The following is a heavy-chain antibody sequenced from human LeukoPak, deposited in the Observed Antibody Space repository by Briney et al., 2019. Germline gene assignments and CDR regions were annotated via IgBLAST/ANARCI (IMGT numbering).Heavy chain of an antibody. Sequence: SETLSLTCTVSGGSISSYYWSWIRQPPGKGLEWIGYIYYSGSTSYNPSLKSRVTISVDTSKNQFSLKLSSVTAADTAVYYCARGSSLGAFYYYMDVWGKGTTVTVSS. CDR3: ARGSSLGAFYYYMDV. V-gene: IGHV4-59*01. D-gene: IGHD3-16*01. CDR1: GGSISSYY. CDR2: IYYSGST. J-gene: IGHJ6*03.